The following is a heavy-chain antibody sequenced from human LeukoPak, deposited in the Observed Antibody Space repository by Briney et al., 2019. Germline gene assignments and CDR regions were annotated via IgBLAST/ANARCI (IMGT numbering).Heavy chain of an antibody. CDR1: GFTFDDYT. J-gene: IGHJ4*02. CDR2: ISWDGGST. D-gene: IGHD5-24*01. CDR3: AKGGEVRRGRWLQLSYFDY. Sequence: GGSLRLSCAASGFTFDDYTMHWVRQAPGKGLEWVSLISWDGGSTYYADSVKGRFTISRDNSKNSLYLQMNSLRTEDTALYYCAKGGEVRRGRWLQLSYFDYWGQGTLVTVSS. V-gene: IGHV3-43*01.